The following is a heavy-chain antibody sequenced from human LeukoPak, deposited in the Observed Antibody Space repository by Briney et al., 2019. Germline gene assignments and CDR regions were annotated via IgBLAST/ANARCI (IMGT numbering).Heavy chain of an antibody. V-gene: IGHV3-7*01. Sequence: GGSLRLSCVVSGLTFSDYWMSWVRQAPGKGLEWVGNIKQDGSETYYGDSVKGRFTISRDNAKKSLYLQMNNLRAEDTAVYYCARHLTFFDYWGQGALISVSS. CDR1: GLTFSDYW. CDR2: IKQDGSET. CDR3: ARHLTFFDY. D-gene: IGHD4/OR15-4a*01. J-gene: IGHJ4*02.